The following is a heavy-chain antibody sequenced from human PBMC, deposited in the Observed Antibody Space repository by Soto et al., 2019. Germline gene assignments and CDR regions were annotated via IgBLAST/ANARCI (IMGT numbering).Heavy chain of an antibody. V-gene: IGHV4-59*03. Sequence: SETLSLTCTVSRGSINNYYWTLIRQPPGKGLEWIGYVSYSGRTNYNPSLKSRVNMFVDKSKNQFSLNLTSVTAADTAVYYCARLQYTVVTAMDVWGQGTAVTVSS. CDR1: RGSINNYY. D-gene: IGHD2-21*02. CDR3: ARLQYTVVTAMDV. CDR2: VSYSGRT. J-gene: IGHJ6*02.